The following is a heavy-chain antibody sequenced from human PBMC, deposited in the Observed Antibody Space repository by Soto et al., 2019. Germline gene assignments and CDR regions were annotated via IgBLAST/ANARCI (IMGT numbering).Heavy chain of an antibody. CDR1: GGSLNNRNYS. D-gene: IGHD4-4*01. V-gene: IGHV4-39*01. J-gene: IGHJ6*03. CDR3: ARSSFYAGNSVRNDYMDV. Sequence: QLQLQESGPGLVRPSETLSLTCTVSGGSLNNRNYSLTWIRQPPGGGLEWIGSIYYTGSTYYGPSLRSRVTRSAAPATSQFALKLGTVTPADTAMYCCARSSFYAGNSVRNDYMDVWGKGTTVTVSS. CDR2: IYYTGST.